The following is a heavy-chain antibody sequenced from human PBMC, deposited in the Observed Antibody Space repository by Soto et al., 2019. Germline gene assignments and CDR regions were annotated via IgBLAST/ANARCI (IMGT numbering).Heavy chain of an antibody. Sequence: PGGSLRLSCAASGFTFSNAWMNWVRQAPGKGLDWVGRIKSKTDGGTTDYAAPVKGRFTISRDDSKNTLYLQMNSLKTEDTAVYYCTTDLSYYYDSSGYYRVYWGQGTLVTVSS. D-gene: IGHD3-22*01. CDR2: IKSKTDGGTT. V-gene: IGHV3-15*07. CDR3: TTDLSYYYDSSGYYRVY. J-gene: IGHJ4*02. CDR1: GFTFSNAW.